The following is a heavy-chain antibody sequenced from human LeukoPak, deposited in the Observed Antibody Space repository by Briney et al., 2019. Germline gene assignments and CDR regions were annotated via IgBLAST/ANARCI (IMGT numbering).Heavy chain of an antibody. J-gene: IGHJ4*02. CDR1: GFTFSSYS. CDR2: ISSGSSYI. D-gene: IGHD4-23*01. V-gene: IGHV3-21*01. CDR3: ARAGKTTVVTLFDY. Sequence: GGSLRLSCAASGFTFSSYSMNWVRQAPGKGLEWVSSISSGSSYIYYADSVKGRFTISRDNAKNSLYLQMNSLRAEDTAVYYCARAGKTTVVTLFDYWGQGTLVTVSS.